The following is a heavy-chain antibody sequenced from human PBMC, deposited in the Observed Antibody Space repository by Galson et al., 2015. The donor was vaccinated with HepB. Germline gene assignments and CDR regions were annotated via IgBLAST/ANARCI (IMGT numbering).Heavy chain of an antibody. Sequence: SLRLSCAASGFTFSSYAMHWVRQAPGKGLEWVAVISYDGSNKYYADSVKGRFTISRDNSKNTLYLQMNSLRAEDTAVYYCARAGFPGASDYWGQGALVTVSS. V-gene: IGHV3-30*04. D-gene: IGHD3-10*01. CDR1: GFTFSSYA. J-gene: IGHJ4*02. CDR2: ISYDGSNK. CDR3: ARAGFPGASDY.